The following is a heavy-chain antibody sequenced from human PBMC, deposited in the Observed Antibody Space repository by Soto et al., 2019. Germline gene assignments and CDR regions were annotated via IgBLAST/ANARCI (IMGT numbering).Heavy chain of an antibody. Sequence: GGSLRLSCAASGFTFSSYGMHWVRQAPGKGLEWVAVIWYDGSNKYYADSVKGRFTISRDNSKNTLYLQMNSLRAEDTAVYYCAREYYDSSGYYYFGFGYWGQGTLVTVSS. V-gene: IGHV3-33*01. CDR3: AREYYDSSGYYYFGFGY. CDR1: GFTFSSYG. CDR2: IWYDGSNK. D-gene: IGHD3-22*01. J-gene: IGHJ4*02.